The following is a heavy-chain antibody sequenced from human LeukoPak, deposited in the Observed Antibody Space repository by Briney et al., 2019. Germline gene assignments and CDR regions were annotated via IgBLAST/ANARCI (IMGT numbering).Heavy chain of an antibody. J-gene: IGHJ6*03. CDR1: GYTFTSYG. V-gene: IGHV1-8*03. CDR3: ARGQYSGYGHYYYYMDV. D-gene: IGHD5-12*01. CDR2: MNPNSGNT. Sequence: GASVKVSCKASGYTFTSYGISWVRQATGQGLEWMGWMNPNSGNTGYAQKFQGRVTITRNTSISTAYMELSSLRSEDTAVYYCARGQYSGYGHYYYYMDVWGKGTTVTVSS.